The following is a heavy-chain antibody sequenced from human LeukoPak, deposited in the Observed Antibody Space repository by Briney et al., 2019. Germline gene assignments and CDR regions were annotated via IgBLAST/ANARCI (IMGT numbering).Heavy chain of an antibody. Sequence: GASVKVSCKASGYTFTGYYIHWVRQAPGQGLEWMGWINPNNGGTNYAQKFQGRVTMTRDTSISTAYMELNRLTSDDTAVYYCARDKYTGYETLDYWGQGTPVTVSS. V-gene: IGHV1-2*02. D-gene: IGHD5-12*01. CDR2: INPNNGGT. J-gene: IGHJ4*02. CDR3: ARDKYTGYETLDY. CDR1: GYTFTGYY.